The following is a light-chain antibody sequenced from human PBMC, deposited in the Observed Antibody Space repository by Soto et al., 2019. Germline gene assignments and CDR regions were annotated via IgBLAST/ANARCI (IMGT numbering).Light chain of an antibody. CDR2: GTS. CDR1: ERIYSAY. CDR3: QQHGSSPIT. V-gene: IGKV3-20*01. J-gene: IGKJ5*01. Sequence: EVVLTQSPGTLSLSRGDRATLSCRASERIYSAYLGWYQQKPGQAPRLLIYGTSSRATGIPDRFSGSGSGTDFTLTISRLEPEDFAVYYCQQHGSSPITFGQGTRLDIK.